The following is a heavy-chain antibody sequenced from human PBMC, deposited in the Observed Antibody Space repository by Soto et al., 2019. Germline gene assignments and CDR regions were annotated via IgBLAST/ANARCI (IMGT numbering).Heavy chain of an antibody. V-gene: IGHV4-30-4*01. CDR2: IYYSGST. CDR3: ARGPNWNSARPYYYYGMDV. D-gene: IGHD1-7*01. Sequence: QVQLQESGPGLVKPSQTLSLTCTVSGGSISSGDYYWSWIRQPPGKGLEWIGYIYYSGSTYYNPSLKSRVTISVDTSKNQFALKLSSVTAADTAVYYCARGPNWNSARPYYYYGMDVWGQGTTVTVSS. J-gene: IGHJ6*02. CDR1: GGSISSGDYY.